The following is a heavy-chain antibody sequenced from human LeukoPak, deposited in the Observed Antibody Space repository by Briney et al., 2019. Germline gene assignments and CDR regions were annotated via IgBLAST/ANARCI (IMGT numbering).Heavy chain of an antibody. CDR3: ARVPHYDFWNGYHFDY. Sequence: ASVKVSCKASGYTFTGYYMHWVRQAPAQVLEWMGWINPNSGCTNYAQKFQGSVTMTRDTSISTAYMELSRLRSDDTAVYYCARVPHYDFWNGYHFDYWGQGTLVTVSS. CDR1: GYTFTGYY. J-gene: IGHJ4*02. CDR2: INPNSGCT. D-gene: IGHD3-3*01. V-gene: IGHV1-2*02.